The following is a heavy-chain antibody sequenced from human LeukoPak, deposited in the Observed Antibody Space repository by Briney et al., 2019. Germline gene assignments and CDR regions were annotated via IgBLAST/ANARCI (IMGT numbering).Heavy chain of an antibody. J-gene: IGHJ4*02. CDR1: GDSVSSSSSA. CDR3: ARNLRPDFDY. V-gene: IGHV6-1*01. Sequence: SQTLSLTCAISGDSVSSSSSAWSWIRQSPSRGLEWLGRAYYRSKWHIDYAESVKSRITINPDTSKYEFSLQLNSVTPEDTAVYYCARNLRPDFDYWGQGTLVTVSS. CDR2: AYYRSKWHI.